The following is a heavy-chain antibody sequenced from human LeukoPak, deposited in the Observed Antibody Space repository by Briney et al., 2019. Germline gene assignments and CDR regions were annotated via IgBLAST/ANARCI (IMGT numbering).Heavy chain of an antibody. V-gene: IGHV1-2*02. D-gene: IGHD3-10*01. CDR3: ARLWFGDGSDAFDI. J-gene: IGHJ3*02. CDR2: INPNSGGT. CDR1: GYTFTGYY. Sequence: ASVKVSCKASGYTFTGYYMHWVRQAPGQGLEWMGWINPNSGGTNYAQKFQGRVTMTRDTSISTAYMELSRLRSDDTAVYYCARLWFGDGSDAFDIWGQGTMVTVSS.